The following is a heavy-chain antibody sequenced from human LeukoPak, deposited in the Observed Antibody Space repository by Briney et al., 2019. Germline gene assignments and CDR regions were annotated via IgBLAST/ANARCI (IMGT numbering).Heavy chain of an antibody. CDR3: ARDRTYYDILTGLPRLFYYYYMDV. CDR2: LKSDGRST. J-gene: IGHJ6*03. Sequence: KSGGSLRLSCAASGFTFSSHWMHWVRQAPGKGLVWVSRLKSDGRSTSYADSVKGRFTISRDNSKNSLYLQMNSLRAEDTAVYYCARDRTYYDILTGLPRLFYYYYMDVWGKGTTVTVSS. V-gene: IGHV3-74*01. D-gene: IGHD3-9*01. CDR1: GFTFSSHW.